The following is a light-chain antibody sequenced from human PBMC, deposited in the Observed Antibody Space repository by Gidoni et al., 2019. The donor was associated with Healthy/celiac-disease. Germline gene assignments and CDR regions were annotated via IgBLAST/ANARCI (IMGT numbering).Light chain of an antibody. CDR1: QSISSW. Sequence: DIQMTQSPSTLSASVGDRVTITCRASQSISSWLAWYQQKPGKAPKLLIYKASSLESGVPSRFSGSGSGTEFTLTISSLQPDDFATYYCQQGFXQXTKLEIK. J-gene: IGKJ2*01. CDR3: QQG. CDR2: KAS. V-gene: IGKV1-5*03.